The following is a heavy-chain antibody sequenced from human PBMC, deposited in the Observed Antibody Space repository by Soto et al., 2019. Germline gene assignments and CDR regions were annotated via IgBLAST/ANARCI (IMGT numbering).Heavy chain of an antibody. CDR3: ARDLGTTTVIIPGY. Sequence: QVQLVESGGGVVQPGRSLRLSCAASGFTFSSYTMHWVRQAPGRGLEWVAVTWYDGSNKYNADAVKGRFTISRDNSXNTLYLQMNSLRAEDTALYYCARDLGTTTVIIPGYWGHGTLVTVSS. J-gene: IGHJ4*01. CDR2: TWYDGSNK. V-gene: IGHV3-33*01. D-gene: IGHD4-17*01. CDR1: GFTFSSYT.